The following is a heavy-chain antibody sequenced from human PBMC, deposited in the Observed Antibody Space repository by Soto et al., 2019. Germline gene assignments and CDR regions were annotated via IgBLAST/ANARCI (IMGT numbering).Heavy chain of an antibody. V-gene: IGHV1-69*01. CDR2: IIPIFATA. CDR3: ARSSPNCTNGVCYGIRWFDP. Sequence: QVQLVQSGAEVKKPGSSVKVSCKASGGTFSSYGISWVRQAPGQGLEWMGGIIPIFATANYAQKFQGRVTITADESTSTAYMERSSLRSEDTAVYYCARSSPNCTNGVCYGIRWFDPWGQGNLVTVSS. CDR1: GGTFSSYG. D-gene: IGHD2-8*01. J-gene: IGHJ5*02.